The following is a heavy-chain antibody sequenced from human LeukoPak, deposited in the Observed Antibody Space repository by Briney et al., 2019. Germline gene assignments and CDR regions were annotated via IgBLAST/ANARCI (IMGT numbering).Heavy chain of an antibody. CDR3: AKTQTRVV. CDR2: IYYSGST. V-gene: IGHV4-39*01. J-gene: IGHJ6*03. CDR1: GGSISSSSYY. Sequence: SETLSLTCTVSGGSISSSSYYWGWIRQPPGKGLEWIGSIYYSGSTFYNPSLKSRVTISVDTSKNQFSLKLSSVTATDTAVYYCAKTQTRVVWGKGATVTVSS. D-gene: IGHD3-10*01.